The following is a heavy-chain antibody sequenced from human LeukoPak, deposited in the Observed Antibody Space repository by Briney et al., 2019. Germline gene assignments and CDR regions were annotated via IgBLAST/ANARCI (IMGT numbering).Heavy chain of an antibody. CDR2: INPNSGGT. J-gene: IGHJ4*02. V-gene: IGHV1-2*04. Sequence: ASVKVSCKASGYTFTGYYMHWVRQAPGQGLEWMGWINPNSGGTNYAQKFQGWVTMTRDTSISTAYMELSRLRSDDTAVYYCATSHCSGGSCYVPPRPFDYWGQGTLVTVSS. CDR3: ATSHCSGGSCYVPPRPFDY. CDR1: GYTFTGYY. D-gene: IGHD2-15*01.